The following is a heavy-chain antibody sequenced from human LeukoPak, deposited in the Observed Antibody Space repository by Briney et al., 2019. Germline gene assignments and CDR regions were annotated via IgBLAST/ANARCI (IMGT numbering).Heavy chain of an antibody. CDR1: GYTFTSYD. Sequence: ASVKVSCKASGYTFTSYDINWVRQATGQGLEWMGWMNPNSGNTGYAQKFQGRVTMTRNTSISTAYMELSSLRSEDTVVYYCAVYYYDSSGGFRVDYWGQGTLVTVSS. CDR3: AVYYYDSSGGFRVDY. J-gene: IGHJ4*02. CDR2: MNPNSGNT. V-gene: IGHV1-8*01. D-gene: IGHD3-22*01.